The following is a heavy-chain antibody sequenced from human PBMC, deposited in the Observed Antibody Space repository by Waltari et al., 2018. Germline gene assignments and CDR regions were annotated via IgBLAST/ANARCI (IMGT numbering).Heavy chain of an antibody. Sequence: QVQLVQSGAEVKKPGASVKVTCKASGYTFTGYYTQWVRQAPGQGLEWRGGINPNSGGTKNAQKLQGRVTMTRDTSISTAYMELSRLRSDDTAVYYCAREVGYPNAFDIWGQGTMVTVSS. J-gene: IGHJ3*02. D-gene: IGHD5-12*01. V-gene: IGHV1-2*02. CDR3: AREVGYPNAFDI. CDR2: INPNSGGT. CDR1: GYTFTGYY.